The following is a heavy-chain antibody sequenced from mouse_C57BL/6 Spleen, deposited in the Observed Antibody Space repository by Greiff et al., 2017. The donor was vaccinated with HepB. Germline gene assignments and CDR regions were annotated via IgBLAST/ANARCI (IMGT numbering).Heavy chain of an antibody. CDR3: ASYGSSYDFDY. CDR1: GYTFTSYW. J-gene: IGHJ2*01. Sequence: VQLQQPGAELVRPGTSVKLSCKASGYTFTSYWMHWVKQRPGQGLEWIGVIDPSDSYTNYNQKFKGKATLTVDTSSSTAYMQLSSLTSEDSAVYYCASYGSSYDFDYWGQGTTLTVSS. D-gene: IGHD1-1*01. V-gene: IGHV1-59*01. CDR2: IDPSDSYT.